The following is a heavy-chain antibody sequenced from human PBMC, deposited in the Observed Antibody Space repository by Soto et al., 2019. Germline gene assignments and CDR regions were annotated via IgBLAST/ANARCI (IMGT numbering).Heavy chain of an antibody. CDR2: ISGSGGST. CDR3: AKDELYGLFDY. Sequence: EVQLFESGGGLVQPGGSLRLSCAASGFTFSSDAMSWVRQAPGKGLEWVSGISGSGGSTNYADSVKGRFTNSRDKSKNTLYLQMNSLRAEDTAVYYCAKDELYGLFDYWGQGTLVTVSS. V-gene: IGHV3-23*01. J-gene: IGHJ4*02. CDR1: GFTFSSDA. D-gene: IGHD4-17*01.